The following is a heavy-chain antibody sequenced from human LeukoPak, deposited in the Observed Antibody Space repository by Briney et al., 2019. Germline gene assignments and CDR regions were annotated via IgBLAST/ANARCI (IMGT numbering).Heavy chain of an antibody. CDR1: GFTFSNVW. CDR3: VTDLVIKGYFDY. CDR2: IRRKTDGETT. Sequence: GESLRLSCAASGFTFSNVWMSWVRQVPGKGLEWVGRIRRKTDGETTDHAAPVKGRFTISRDDSKNTLYLQMNSLKTEDTAVYYCVTDLVIKGYFDYWGQGALVTVSS. D-gene: IGHD2-21*01. J-gene: IGHJ4*02. V-gene: IGHV3-15*01.